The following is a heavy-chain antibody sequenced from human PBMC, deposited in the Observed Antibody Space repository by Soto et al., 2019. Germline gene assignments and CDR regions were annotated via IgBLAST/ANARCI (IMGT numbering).Heavy chain of an antibody. CDR2: ISWNSGSI. D-gene: IGHD6-19*01. Sequence: GGSLRLSCAASGFTFDDYAMHWVRQAPGKGLEWVSGISWNSGSIGYADSVKGRFTISRDNAKNSLYLQMNSLRAEDTALYYCAKDNSGWYWGRFDYWGQGTLVTVSS. CDR3: AKDNSGWYWGRFDY. J-gene: IGHJ4*02. CDR1: GFTFDDYA. V-gene: IGHV3-9*01.